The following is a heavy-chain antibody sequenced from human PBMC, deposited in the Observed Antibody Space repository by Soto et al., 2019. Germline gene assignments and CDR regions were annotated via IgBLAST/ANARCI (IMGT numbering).Heavy chain of an antibody. Sequence: PGGSLRLSCAASGFTFGSYALSWVRQAPGKGLEWVSAISGSGGSTYYADSVKGRFTISRDNSKNTLYLQMNSLRAEDTAVYYCAKDQNIQLWPRYYYYGMDVWGQGTTVTVSS. CDR3: AKDQNIQLWPRYYYYGMDV. J-gene: IGHJ6*02. V-gene: IGHV3-23*01. D-gene: IGHD5-18*01. CDR1: GFTFGSYA. CDR2: ISGSGGST.